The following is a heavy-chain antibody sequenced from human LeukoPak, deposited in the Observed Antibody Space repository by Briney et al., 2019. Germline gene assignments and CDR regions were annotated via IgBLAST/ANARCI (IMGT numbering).Heavy chain of an antibody. CDR2: INWNGGST. V-gene: IGHV3-20*04. CDR3: ARLGKYYDILTGYSA. Sequence: GGSLRLSCAASGFTFDDYGMSWVRQAPGKGLEWVSGINWNGGSTGYADSVKGRFTISRDNAKNSLYLQMNSLRAEDTALYYCARLGKYYDILTGYSAWGQGTLVTVSS. J-gene: IGHJ4*02. CDR1: GFTFDDYG. D-gene: IGHD3-9*01.